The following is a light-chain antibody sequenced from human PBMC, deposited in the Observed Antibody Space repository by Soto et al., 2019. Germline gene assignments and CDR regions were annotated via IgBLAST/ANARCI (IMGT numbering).Light chain of an antibody. CDR1: QSVFYSSNNENY. J-gene: IGKJ4*01. CDR2: WAS. V-gene: IGKV4-1*01. CDR3: QQYYSTPLT. Sequence: DIVMTQSPDSLAVSLGERATINCKSSQSVFYSSNNENYLAWYQRKPGQPPKLLIYWASSRESGVPDRFSGSGSGTDFTLTISSLQAEDVAVYYCQQYYSTPLTFSGGTKVEIK.